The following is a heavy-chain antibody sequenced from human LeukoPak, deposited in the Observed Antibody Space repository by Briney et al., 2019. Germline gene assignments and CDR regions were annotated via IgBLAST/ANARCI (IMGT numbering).Heavy chain of an antibody. D-gene: IGHD6-25*01. CDR3: AKDQRTVAIYYYGMDV. J-gene: IGHJ6*02. Sequence: GGSVRLSCGASGFAFSSYGMHWVRQAPGKGLEWVAVISYDGSNKYYADSVKGRFTISRDNSKNTLYLQMNSLRAEDTAVYYCAKDQRTVAIYYYGMDVWGQGTTVTVSS. CDR2: ISYDGSNK. V-gene: IGHV3-30*18. CDR1: GFAFSSYG.